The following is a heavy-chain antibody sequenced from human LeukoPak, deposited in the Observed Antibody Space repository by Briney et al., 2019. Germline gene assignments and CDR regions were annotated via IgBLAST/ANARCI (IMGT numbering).Heavy chain of an antibody. D-gene: IGHD6-19*01. CDR3: ARAGYSSGWYSDAFDI. CDR2: ISSSSSYI. J-gene: IGHJ3*02. V-gene: IGHV3-21*01. Sequence: GGSLRLSCAASGFTFSSYSMNWVRQAPGKGLEWVSSISSSSSYIYYADSVKGRFTISRDNAKNSLCLQMNSLRAEDTAVYYCARAGYSSGWYSDAFDIWGQGTMVTVSS. CDR1: GFTFSSYS.